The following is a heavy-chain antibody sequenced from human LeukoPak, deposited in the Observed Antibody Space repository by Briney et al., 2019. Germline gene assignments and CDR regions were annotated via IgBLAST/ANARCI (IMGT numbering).Heavy chain of an antibody. D-gene: IGHD6-13*01. J-gene: IGHJ4*02. V-gene: IGHV3-9*01. CDR1: GFTFDDYA. CDR2: ISWNSGSI. CDR3: IAAGGYYYFDY. Sequence: GGSLRLSCAASGFTFDDYAMHWVRQAPGKGLEWVSGISWNSGSIGYADSVKGRFTISRDNSKNTLYLQMNSLRVEDTAVYYCIAAGGYYYFDYWGQGTLVTVSS.